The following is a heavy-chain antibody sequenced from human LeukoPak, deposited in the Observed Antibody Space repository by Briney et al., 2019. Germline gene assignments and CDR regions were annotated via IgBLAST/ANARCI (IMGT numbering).Heavy chain of an antibody. J-gene: IGHJ4*02. CDR2: IYYSGST. V-gene: IGHV4-59*01. Sequence: SETLSLTCTVSGGSISSYYWSWIRQPPGKGLEWIGYIYYSGSTNYNPSLKSRVTISVDTCKNQFSLKLSSVTAADTAVYYCARWLERRRFDYWGQGILVTVSS. CDR1: GGSISSYY. CDR3: ARWLERRRFDY. D-gene: IGHD1-1*01.